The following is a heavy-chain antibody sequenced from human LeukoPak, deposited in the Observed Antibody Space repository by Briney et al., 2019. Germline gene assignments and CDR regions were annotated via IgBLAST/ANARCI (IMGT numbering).Heavy chain of an antibody. CDR2: IGNKGSRYTT. Sequence: GGSLRLSCVASGYXFSDQYMDWVRQAPGRGLQWVGRIGNKGSRYTTEYAASVKGRFSISRDDSKNSLYLQMNNLKPEDTALYYCTRGYSGKSVYGFDIWGQGTMVTVSS. J-gene: IGHJ3*02. CDR3: TRGYSGKSVYGFDI. D-gene: IGHD1-26*01. V-gene: IGHV3-72*01. CDR1: GYXFSDQY.